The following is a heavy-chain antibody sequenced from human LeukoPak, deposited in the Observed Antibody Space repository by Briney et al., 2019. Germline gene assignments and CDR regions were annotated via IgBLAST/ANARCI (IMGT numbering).Heavy chain of an antibody. CDR2: IYTSGST. V-gene: IGHV4-61*02. D-gene: IGHD7-27*01. CDR3: ARITWGAFDI. Sequence: PSETLSLTCTVSGGSISSGDYYWSWIRQPPGKGLEWIGRIYTSGSTNYNPSLKSRVTMSVDTSKNQFSLKLSSVTAADTAVYYCARITWGAFDIWGQGTMVTVSS. CDR1: GGSISSGDYY. J-gene: IGHJ3*02.